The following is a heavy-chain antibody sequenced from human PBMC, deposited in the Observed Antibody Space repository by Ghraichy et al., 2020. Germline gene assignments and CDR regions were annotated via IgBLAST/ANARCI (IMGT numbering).Heavy chain of an antibody. J-gene: IGHJ3*02. Sequence: SETLSLTCAVYGGSFSGYYWSWIRQPPGKGLEWIGEINHSGSTNYNPSLKSRVTISVDTSKNQFSLKLSSVTAADTAVYYCARKWLAARPGGSAFDIWGQGTMVTVSA. V-gene: IGHV4-34*01. CDR2: INHSGST. CDR1: GGSFSGYY. D-gene: IGHD6-6*01. CDR3: ARKWLAARPGGSAFDI.